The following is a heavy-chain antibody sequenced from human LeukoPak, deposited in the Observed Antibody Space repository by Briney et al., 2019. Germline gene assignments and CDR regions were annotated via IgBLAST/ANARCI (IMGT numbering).Heavy chain of an antibody. CDR3: ARFSVVPAAVDY. D-gene: IGHD2-2*01. V-gene: IGHV6-1*01. J-gene: IGHJ4*02. CDR1: GDSVSSNIAA. CDR2: TYYRPKWYN. Sequence: SQTLSLTCAISGDSVSSNIAAWNWIRQSPSRGLEWLGRTYYRPKWYNDYAVSVKSRITIHPDTSKNQFSLQLNSVTPDDTAVYYCARFSVVPAAVDYWGRGTLVPVSS.